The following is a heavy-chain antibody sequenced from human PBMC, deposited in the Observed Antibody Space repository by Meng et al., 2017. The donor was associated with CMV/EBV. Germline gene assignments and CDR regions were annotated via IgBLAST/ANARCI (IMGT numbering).Heavy chain of an antibody. V-gene: IGHV1-69*10. CDR2: IIPILGIA. Sequence: SVKVSCKASGGTFSSYAISWVRQAPGQGLELMGGIIPILGIANYAQKFQGRVTITADKSTSTAYMELSSLRSEDTAVYYCARASFRFHYYYYGMDVWGQGTTVTVSS. CDR3: ARASFRFHYYYYGMDV. CDR1: GGTFSSYA. D-gene: IGHD3-16*02. J-gene: IGHJ6*02.